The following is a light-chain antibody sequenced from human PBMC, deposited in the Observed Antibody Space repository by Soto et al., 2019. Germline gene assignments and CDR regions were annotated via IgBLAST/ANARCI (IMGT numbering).Light chain of an antibody. Sequence: QSVLTQPPSASGTPWQRVTISCSGSSSNIGSNYVYWYQQLPGTAPKLLIYRNNQRPSGVPDRFSGSKSGTSASLAISGLRSEDEADYYCAAWDDSLSVHYVFGTGTKVTVL. CDR3: AAWDDSLSVHYV. CDR1: SSNIGSNY. J-gene: IGLJ1*01. V-gene: IGLV1-47*01. CDR2: RNN.